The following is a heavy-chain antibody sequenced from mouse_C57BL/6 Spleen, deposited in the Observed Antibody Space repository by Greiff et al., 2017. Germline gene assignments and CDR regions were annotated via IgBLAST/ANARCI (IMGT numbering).Heavy chain of an antibody. CDR1: GYAFSSSW. Sequence: VQLQQSGPELVKPGASVKISCKASGYAFSSSWMNRVKQRPGKGLEWIGRIYPGDGDTNYNGKFKGKATLTADKSSSTAYMQLSSLTSEDSAVYFCARERETGTYDYWGQGTTRTVSS. D-gene: IGHD4-1*01. CDR3: ARERETGTYDY. CDR2: IYPGDGDT. V-gene: IGHV1-82*01. J-gene: IGHJ2*01.